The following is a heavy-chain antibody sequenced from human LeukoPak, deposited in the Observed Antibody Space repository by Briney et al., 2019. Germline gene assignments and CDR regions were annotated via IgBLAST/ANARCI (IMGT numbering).Heavy chain of an antibody. J-gene: IGHJ4*02. CDR3: ARDGHSDTSRALDY. CDR1: GGSISSYY. CDR2: IYPSGST. Sequence: EPSETLSLTCTVSGGSISSYYWSWIRQPAGKGLEWIGRIYPSGSTNYNPSLKSRVTMSVDTSKNHFSLNLSSVTAADTAVYYCARDGHSDTSRALDYWGQGTLVTVSS. D-gene: IGHD5-12*01. V-gene: IGHV4-4*07.